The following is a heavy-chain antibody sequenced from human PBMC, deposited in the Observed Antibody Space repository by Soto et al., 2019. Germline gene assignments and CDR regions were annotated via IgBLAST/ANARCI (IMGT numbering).Heavy chain of an antibody. CDR1: GGSFTGHF. CDR3: ARQRPTDGRWEFANYYGMDV. Sequence: PSETLSLTCTVSGGSFTGHFWSWVRQPPGKGLEWIGEVSHSGNTKYNPSLKSRVTISVDTSKNQFSLKLSSVTAADTAVYYCARQRPTDGRWEFANYYGMDVWGQGTPVTVSS. V-gene: IGHV4-34*01. D-gene: IGHD1-26*01. CDR2: VSHSGNT. J-gene: IGHJ6*02.